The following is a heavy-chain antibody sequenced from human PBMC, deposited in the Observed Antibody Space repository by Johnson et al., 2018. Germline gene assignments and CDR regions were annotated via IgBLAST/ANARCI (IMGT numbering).Heavy chain of an antibody. V-gene: IGHV3-74*01. D-gene: IGHD3-22*01. CDR1: GLTFSTDW. CDR2: LTPDGTDT. J-gene: IGHJ1*01. CDR3: AKGRWTSKASDSSGLYPRADYFQH. Sequence: VQLQESGGGLAQPGGSLRLSCTASGLTFSTDWMHWVRQIPGKGLEWVSRLTPDGTDTYYADSVKGRFTMSRDNATNTLFLQMNSLRAEDTALYDCAKGRWTSKASDSSGLYPRADYFQHWGQGTRVTVSS.